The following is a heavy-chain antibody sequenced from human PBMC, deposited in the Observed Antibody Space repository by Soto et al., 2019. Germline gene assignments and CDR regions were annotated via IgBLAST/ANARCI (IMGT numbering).Heavy chain of an antibody. V-gene: IGHV4-31*03. CDR1: GGSISSGGYY. CDR3: VSNAIAAAETEWFDP. CDR2: IYYSGST. Sequence: QVQLQESGPGLVKPSQTLSLTCTVSGGSISSGGYYWSWIRQHPGKGLEWIGYIYYSGSTYYNPSLPSRVTLSVDTYKNESSLKVGAVTDADTAVYFCVSNAIAAAETEWFDPRGQGALVTVSS. D-gene: IGHD6-13*01. J-gene: IGHJ5*02.